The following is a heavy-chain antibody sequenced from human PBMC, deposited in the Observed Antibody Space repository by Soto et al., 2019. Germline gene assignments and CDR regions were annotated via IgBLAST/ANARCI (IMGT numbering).Heavy chain of an antibody. Sequence: XSVKVSCKASGYTFTSYGISLVRHSPGQGLEWMGWISAYNGNTNYAQKLQGRVTMTTDTSTSTAYMELRSLRSDDTAVYYCARGDGLVSSSWSHWGQGTLVTVSS. V-gene: IGHV1-18*01. J-gene: IGHJ4*02. CDR1: GYTFTSYG. CDR2: ISAYNGNT. CDR3: ARGDGLVSSSWSH. D-gene: IGHD6-13*01.